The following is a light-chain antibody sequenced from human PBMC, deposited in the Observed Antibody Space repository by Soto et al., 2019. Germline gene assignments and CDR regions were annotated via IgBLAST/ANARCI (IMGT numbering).Light chain of an antibody. V-gene: IGKV3-20*01. CDR3: QQYGSSPPYT. Sequence: PGERATLSCRASQSVSSTYLAWYQQKPGQAPRLLLYGASSRATGIPDRFSGSGSGTDFTLTISRLEPEDFAVYYCQQYGSSPPYTFGQGTKLEIK. CDR2: GAS. J-gene: IGKJ2*01. CDR1: QSVSSTY.